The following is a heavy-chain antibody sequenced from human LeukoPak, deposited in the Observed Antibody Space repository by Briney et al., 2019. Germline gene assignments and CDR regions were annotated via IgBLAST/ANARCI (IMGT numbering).Heavy chain of an antibody. CDR1: GFTFSSYS. CDR3: ARAYGDYKMGLDY. D-gene: IGHD4-17*01. V-gene: IGHV3-21*01. Sequence: GGSLRLSCAASGFTFSSYSMNWVRQAPGKGLEWVSSISSSSSYIYYADSVKGRFTISRDNSKNTLYLQMNSLRAEDTAVYYCARAYGDYKMGLDYWGQGTLVTVSS. CDR2: ISSSSSYI. J-gene: IGHJ4*02.